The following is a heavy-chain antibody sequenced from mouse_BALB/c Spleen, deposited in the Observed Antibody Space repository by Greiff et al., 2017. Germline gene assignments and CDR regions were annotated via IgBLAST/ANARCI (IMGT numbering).Heavy chain of an antibody. V-gene: IGHV1-28*01. J-gene: IGHJ4*01. CDR3: ARRTTVVGDYAMDY. Sequence: EVQLQQSGPELMKPGASVKISCKASGYSFTSYYMHWVKQSPGKSLEWIGYIDPFNGGTSYNQKFKGKATLTVDKSSSTAYMHLSSLTSEDSAVYYCARRTTVVGDYAMDYWGQGTSVTVSS. CDR2: IDPFNGGT. CDR1: GYSFTSYY. D-gene: IGHD1-1*01.